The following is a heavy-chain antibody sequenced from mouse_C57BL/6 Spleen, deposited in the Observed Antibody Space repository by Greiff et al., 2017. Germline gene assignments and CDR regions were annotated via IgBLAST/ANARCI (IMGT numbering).Heavy chain of an antibody. CDR2: ISDGGSYT. Sequence: EVKLQESGGGLVKPGGSLKLSCAASGFTFSSYAMSWVRQTPEKRLEWVATISDGGSYTYYPDNVKGRFTISRDNAKNNLYLQMSHLKSEDTAMYYCARDRYYFGSDFDYWGQGTTLTVSS. CDR1: GFTFSSYA. CDR3: ARDRYYFGSDFDY. V-gene: IGHV5-4*01. D-gene: IGHD1-1*01. J-gene: IGHJ2*01.